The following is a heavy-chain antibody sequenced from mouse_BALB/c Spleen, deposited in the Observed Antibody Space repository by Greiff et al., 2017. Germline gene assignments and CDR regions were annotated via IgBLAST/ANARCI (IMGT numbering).Heavy chain of an antibody. CDR2: IWAGGST. CDR1: GFSLTSYG. V-gene: IGHV2-9*02. CDR3: ARDRRPYYYAMDY. Sequence: VQLQQSGPGLVAPSQSLSITCTVSGFSLTSYGVHWVRQPPGKGLEWLGVIWAGGSTNYNSALMSRLSISKDNSKSQVFLKMNSLQTDDTAMYYCARDRRPYYYAMDYWGQGTSVTVSS. J-gene: IGHJ4*01.